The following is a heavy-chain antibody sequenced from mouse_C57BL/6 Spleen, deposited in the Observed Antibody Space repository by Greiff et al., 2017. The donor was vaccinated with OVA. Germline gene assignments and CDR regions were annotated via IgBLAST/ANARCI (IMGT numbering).Heavy chain of an antibody. J-gene: IGHJ1*03. D-gene: IGHD1-1*01. CDR3: ATTVVATNWYFDV. V-gene: IGHV1-82*01. CDR2: IYPGDGDT. CDR1: GYAFSSSW. Sequence: VQRVESGPELVKPGASVKISCKASGYAFSSSWMNWVKQRPGKGLEWIGRIYPGDGDTNYNGKFKGKATLTADKSSSTAYMQLSSLTSEDSAVYFCATTVVATNWYFDVWGTGTTVTVSS.